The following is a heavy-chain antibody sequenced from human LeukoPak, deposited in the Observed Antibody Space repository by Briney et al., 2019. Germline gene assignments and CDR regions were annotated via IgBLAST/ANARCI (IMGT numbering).Heavy chain of an antibody. Sequence: TGGSLRLSCAASGFTFSTYAMTWVRQAPGKGLEWVSSITGSGSTTFYADSLKGQFTISRDNRKKTLYLHMNSLREDDTAVYYCAKSRVLFSSTWYPLDFWGQGTLVAVSS. CDR2: ITGSGSTT. V-gene: IGHV3-23*01. J-gene: IGHJ4*02. D-gene: IGHD3-16*01. CDR3: AKSRVLFSSTWYPLDF. CDR1: GFTFSTYA.